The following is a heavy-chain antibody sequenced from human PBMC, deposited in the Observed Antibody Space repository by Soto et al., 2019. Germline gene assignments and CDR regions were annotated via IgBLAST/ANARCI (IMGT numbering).Heavy chain of an antibody. J-gene: IGHJ4*02. Sequence: ASETLSLTCTVSGGSISSGGYYWSWIRQHPGKGLEWIGYIYYSGSTYYNPSLKSRVTISVDTSKNQFSLKLSSVTAADTAVYYCARAGRGVIIKWGQGTLVTVSS. D-gene: IGHD3-10*01. CDR1: GGSISSGGYY. CDR3: ARAGRGVIIK. CDR2: IYYSGST. V-gene: IGHV4-31*03.